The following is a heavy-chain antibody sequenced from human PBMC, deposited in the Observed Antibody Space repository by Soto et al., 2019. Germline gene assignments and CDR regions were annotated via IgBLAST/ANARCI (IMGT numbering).Heavy chain of an antibody. CDR3: GRDRTRNWFDP. CDR2: INHSGST. D-gene: IGHD4-17*01. V-gene: IGHV4-34*01. CDR1: GGSFSGYY. J-gene: IGHJ5*02. Sequence: QVQLQQWGAGLLKPSETLSLTCAVYGGSFSGYYWSWIRQPPGKGLEWIGEINHSGSTNYIPSLKSRVTISVDTSKNQFSLKLSSVTAADTAVYYCGRDRTRNWFDPWGQGTLVTVSS.